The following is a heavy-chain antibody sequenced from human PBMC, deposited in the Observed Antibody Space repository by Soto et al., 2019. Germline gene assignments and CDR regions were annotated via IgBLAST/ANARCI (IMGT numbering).Heavy chain of an antibody. Sequence: QVQLVESGGGVVQPGRSLRLSCAASGFTFSSYGMHWVRQAPGKGLEWVAVISYDGSNKYYADSVKGRFTISRDNSKNTLYLQMNSLRAEDTAVYYCAKDARSTIPDYYGMDVW. V-gene: IGHV3-30*18. J-gene: IGHJ6*01. D-gene: IGHD3-3*01. CDR2: ISYDGSNK. CDR1: GFTFSSYG. CDR3: AKDARSTIPDYYGMDV.